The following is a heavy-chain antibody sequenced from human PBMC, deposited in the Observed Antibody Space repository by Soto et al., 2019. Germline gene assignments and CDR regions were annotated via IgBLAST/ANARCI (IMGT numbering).Heavy chain of an antibody. V-gene: IGHV1-69*19. CDR3: AREVQVHTPAFVY. J-gene: IGHJ4*02. Sequence: HVQLVQSGAEMKKPGSSVKVSCQSSGGTFNTYAMNWVRQAPGQGPEWMGDISPMFGAANYAPRFQGRVTITADESTGTSYMQLGSLTSEDTALYFCAREVQVHTPAFVYWGQGTLVTVSS. CDR2: ISPMFGAA. CDR1: GGTFNTYA. D-gene: IGHD3-10*01.